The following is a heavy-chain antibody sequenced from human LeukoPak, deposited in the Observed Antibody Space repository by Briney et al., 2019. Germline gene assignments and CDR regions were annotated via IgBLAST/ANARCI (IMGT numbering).Heavy chain of an antibody. Sequence: ASVKVSCKASGYTSTNYGVSWVRQAPGQGLEWMGWISTNNRNTNYAQKLQGRVTMTTDTSTSTAYMELRSLRSDDTAVYYCARAPTGFFGVVNEMDVWGKGTTVTVSS. J-gene: IGHJ6*04. CDR3: ARAPTGFFGVVNEMDV. D-gene: IGHD3-3*01. CDR2: ISTNNRNT. CDR1: GYTSTNYG. V-gene: IGHV1-18*01.